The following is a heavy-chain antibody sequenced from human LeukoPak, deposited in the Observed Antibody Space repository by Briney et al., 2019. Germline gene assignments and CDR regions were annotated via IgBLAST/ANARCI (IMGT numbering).Heavy chain of an antibody. Sequence: SETLSLTCTVSGGSINSYYWSWIRQPPGKGLEWIGYIYHRGSTNYNSSLKSRVSISVDTSKNQFYLKLTSVTAADTAVYYCARLDSGWYLPDYWGQGTLVTVSS. CDR2: IYHRGST. V-gene: IGHV4-59*08. CDR1: GGSINSYY. D-gene: IGHD6-19*01. CDR3: ARLDSGWYLPDY. J-gene: IGHJ4*02.